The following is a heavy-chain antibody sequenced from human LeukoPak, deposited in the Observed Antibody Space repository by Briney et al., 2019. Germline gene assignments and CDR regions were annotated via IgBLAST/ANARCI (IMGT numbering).Heavy chain of an antibody. V-gene: IGHV3-48*03. CDR2: ISSSGSTI. CDR3: AREAGSKNDY. Sequence: GGSLRLSCAASGFTFSSYEMNWVRQAPGKGLEWVSYISSSGSTIYYADSVKGRFTISRDNAKNSLYLQMNSLRAEDTAVYYCAREAGSKNDYWGQGTLVTVSS. CDR1: GFTFSSYE. J-gene: IGHJ4*02.